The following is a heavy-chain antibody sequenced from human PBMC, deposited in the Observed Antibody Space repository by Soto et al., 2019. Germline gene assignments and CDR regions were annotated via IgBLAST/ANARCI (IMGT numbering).Heavy chain of an antibody. J-gene: IGHJ1*01. Sequence: QVQLVESGGGVVQPGRSLRLSCAASGFTFSSYAMHWVRQAPGKGLEWVAVISYDGSNKYYADSVKGRFTISRDNSKNPLELQMNSLRAEDTAVYYGARDSIAAAGTCVYWGQGTLVTVSS. CDR1: GFTFSSYA. V-gene: IGHV3-30-3*01. D-gene: IGHD6-13*01. CDR3: ARDSIAAAGTCVY. CDR2: ISYDGSNK.